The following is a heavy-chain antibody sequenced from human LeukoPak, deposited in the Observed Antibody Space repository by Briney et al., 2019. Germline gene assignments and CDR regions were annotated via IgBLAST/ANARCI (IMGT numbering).Heavy chain of an antibody. J-gene: IGHJ4*02. CDR2: IYYSGST. V-gene: IGHV4-39*07. CDR1: GGSISSSSYY. Sequence: SETLSLTCTVSGGSISSSSYYWGWIRQPPGKGLEWIGSIYYSGSTYYNPSLKSRVTISVDTSKNQFSLKLSSVTAADTAVYYCARSQKGPRPHFDYWGQGTLVTVSS. CDR3: ARSQKGPRPHFDY.